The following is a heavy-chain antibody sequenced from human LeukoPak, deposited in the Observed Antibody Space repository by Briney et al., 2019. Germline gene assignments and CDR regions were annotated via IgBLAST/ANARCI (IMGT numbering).Heavy chain of an antibody. V-gene: IGHV4-59*11. D-gene: IGHD1-14*01. CDR1: GXSISSHY. Sequence: SETLSLTCTVSGXSISSHYGSWIRQPPGKGLEWIGYIYNSGSTNYNPSLKSRVTISVDTSKNQFSLKLSSVTAADTAVYFCARCIMRRYDYWGQGTLVSVSS. CDR3: ARCIMRRYDY. J-gene: IGHJ4*02. CDR2: IYNSGST.